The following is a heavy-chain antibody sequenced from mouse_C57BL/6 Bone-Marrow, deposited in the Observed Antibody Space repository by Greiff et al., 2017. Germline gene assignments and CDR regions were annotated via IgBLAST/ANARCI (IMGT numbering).Heavy chain of an antibody. V-gene: IGHV1-54*01. D-gene: IGHD2-2*01. Sequence: VQLQQSGAELVRPGTSVKVSCKASGYAFTNYLIEWVKQRPGQGLEWIGVINPGSGGTNYNEKFKGKATLTADKSSSTAYLQLSSLTSEASAVYFCAIWLRRKGFAYWGQGTLVTVSA. CDR1: GYAFTNYL. CDR2: INPGSGGT. CDR3: AIWLRRKGFAY. J-gene: IGHJ3*01.